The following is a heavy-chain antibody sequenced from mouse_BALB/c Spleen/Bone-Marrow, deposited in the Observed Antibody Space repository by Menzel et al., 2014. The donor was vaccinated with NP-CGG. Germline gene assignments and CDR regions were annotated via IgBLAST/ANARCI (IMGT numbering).Heavy chain of an antibody. CDR2: ISYDGSN. Sequence: EVQLQQSGPGLVKPSQSLSLTCSVTGYSITSGYYWNWIRQFPGNKLEWMGYISYDGSNNYNPSLKNRISITRDTSKNQFFLKLNSVTTEDTATYYCARWLPHYYAMDYWGQGTSVTVSS. CDR1: GYSITSGYY. CDR3: ARWLPHYYAMDY. D-gene: IGHD2-2*01. J-gene: IGHJ4*01. V-gene: IGHV3-6*02.